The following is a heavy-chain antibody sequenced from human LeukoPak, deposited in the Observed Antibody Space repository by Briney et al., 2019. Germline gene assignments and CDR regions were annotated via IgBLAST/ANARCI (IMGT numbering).Heavy chain of an antibody. V-gene: IGHV1-8*03. J-gene: IGHJ4*02. Sequence: ASVKVSCKASGYTFTRYDINWVRQATGQGLEWMGWMNPKSGNTGHAQKFQGRVTITRDTSISTVYMELSSLRSEDTAVYFCARVEGTPDYGGQGTLVTVSS. CDR1: GYTFTRYD. CDR3: ARVEGTPDY. D-gene: IGHD1-1*01. CDR2: MNPKSGNT.